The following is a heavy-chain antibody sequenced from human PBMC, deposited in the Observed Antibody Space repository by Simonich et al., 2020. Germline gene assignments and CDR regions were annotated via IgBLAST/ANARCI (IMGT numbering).Heavy chain of an antibody. J-gene: IGHJ3*02. Sequence: GGGLVQPGGSLRLSCAASGFTFSSYAMSWVRQAPGKGLEWVAAISGRGGSPYYADAVKGRFTISRDNSKNTLYLQMNSLRAEDTAVYYCAKDLGERITMIVVVIDAFDIWGQGTMVTVSS. CDR1: GFTFSSYA. CDR2: ISGRGGSP. CDR3: AKDLGERITMIVVVIDAFDI. V-gene: IGHV3-23*01. D-gene: IGHD3-22*01.